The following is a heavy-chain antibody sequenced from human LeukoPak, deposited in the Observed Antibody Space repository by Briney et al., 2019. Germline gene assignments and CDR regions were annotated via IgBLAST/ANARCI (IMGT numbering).Heavy chain of an antibody. CDR2: INPDGSTT. Sequence: GGSLRLSCEASGPTFSRYWMHWVRQPPGGGLVWVSRINPDGSTTKYADSVKGRFTISRDNAKNTLYLQMNSLGVEDTATYHCATGAGSGNNRPPDVFDIWGQGALVTVSS. J-gene: IGHJ3*02. D-gene: IGHD4-23*01. CDR1: GPTFSRYW. V-gene: IGHV3-74*01. CDR3: ATGAGSGNNRPPDVFDI.